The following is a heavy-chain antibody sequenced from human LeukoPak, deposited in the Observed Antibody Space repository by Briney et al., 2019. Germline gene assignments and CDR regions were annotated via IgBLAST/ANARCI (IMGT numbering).Heavy chain of an antibody. CDR2: ISYDGSNK. D-gene: IGHD6-19*01. Sequence: GGSLRLSCAASGFTFSSYGMHWVRQAPGKGLEWVAVISYDGSNKYYADSVKGRFTISRDNSKNTLYLQMNSLRAGDTAVYYCAKDRKSSGWFFDYWGQGTLVTVSS. CDR1: GFTFSSYG. CDR3: AKDRKSSGWFFDY. J-gene: IGHJ4*02. V-gene: IGHV3-30*18.